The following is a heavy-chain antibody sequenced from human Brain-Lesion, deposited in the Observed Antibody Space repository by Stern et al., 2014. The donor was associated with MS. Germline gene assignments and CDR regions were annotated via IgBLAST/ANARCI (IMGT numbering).Heavy chain of an antibody. CDR3: ARETGGYTYGDTDFFDY. J-gene: IGHJ4*02. D-gene: IGHD5-18*01. Sequence: VQLVESGPGLVKPSQTLSLTCIVSGGSISSGSFYWNWIRQPAGKGLEWIGRIYSSGSTNYNPYLKSRVPISGETSKNQFSLKMISRTAADTAVYYCARETGGYTYGDTDFFDYWGQGALVTVSS. V-gene: IGHV4-61*02. CDR2: IYSSGST. CDR1: GGSISSGSFY.